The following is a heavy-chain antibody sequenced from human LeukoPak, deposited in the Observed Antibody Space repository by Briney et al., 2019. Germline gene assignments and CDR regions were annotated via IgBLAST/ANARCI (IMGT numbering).Heavy chain of an antibody. J-gene: IGHJ6*02. CDR1: GGSISSYY. CDR2: IYYSGST. V-gene: IGHV4-59*01. Sequence: SETLSLTCTVSGGSISSYYWSWIRQPPGKGLEWIGYIYYSGSTNYNPSLKSRVTISVDTSKNQFSLKLSSVTAADTAVYYCARVQYSSSWPYYYYGMGVWGQGTTVTASS. D-gene: IGHD6-13*01. CDR3: ARVQYSSSWPYYYYGMGV.